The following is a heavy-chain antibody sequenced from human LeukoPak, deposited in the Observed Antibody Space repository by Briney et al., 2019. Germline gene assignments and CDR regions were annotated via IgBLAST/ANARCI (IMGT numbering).Heavy chain of an antibody. J-gene: IGHJ4*02. D-gene: IGHD3-16*02. CDR3: ARDLEDYDYVWGSYRYTVDY. V-gene: IGHV3-21*01. CDR1: GFTFSSYS. Sequence: KPGGSLRLSCAASGFTFSSYSMNWARQAPGKGLEWVSSISSSSSYIYYADSVKGRFTISRDNAKNSLYLQMNSLRAEDTAVYYCARDLEDYDYVWGSYRYTVDYWGQGTLVTVSS. CDR2: ISSSSSYI.